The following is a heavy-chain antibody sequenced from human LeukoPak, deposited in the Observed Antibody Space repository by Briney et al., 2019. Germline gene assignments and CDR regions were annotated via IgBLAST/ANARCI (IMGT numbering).Heavy chain of an antibody. V-gene: IGHV3-11*04. CDR3: ARPMEPQVDIVADY. D-gene: IGHD5-12*01. Sequence: PGGSPRLSCAASGFTFSDYYMSWIRQAPGKGLEWVSYISSSGSTIYYADSVKGRFTISRDNAKNSLYLQMNSLRAEDTAVYYCARPMEPQVDIVADYWGQGTLVTVSS. J-gene: IGHJ4*02. CDR1: GFTFSDYY. CDR2: ISSSGSTI.